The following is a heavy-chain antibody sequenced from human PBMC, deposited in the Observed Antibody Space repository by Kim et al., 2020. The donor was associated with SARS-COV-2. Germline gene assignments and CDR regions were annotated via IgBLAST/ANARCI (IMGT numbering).Heavy chain of an antibody. D-gene: IGHD2-21*02. CDR3: VRGAVTRDYGMDV. CDR2: IDSAGDT. CDR1: GFTFSDYD. V-gene: IGHV3-13*04. J-gene: IGHJ6*02. Sequence: GGSLRLSCTASGFTFSDYDMHWVRQPTGKGLEWVSAIDSAGDTYYPDSVKGRFTISRENAKNSLYLQMNSLRAGDSAVYYCVRGAVTRDYGMDVWGQGTTVTVSS.